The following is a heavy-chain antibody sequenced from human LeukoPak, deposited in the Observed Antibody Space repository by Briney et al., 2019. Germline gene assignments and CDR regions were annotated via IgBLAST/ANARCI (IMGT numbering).Heavy chain of an antibody. CDR2: VSGSGGNT. J-gene: IGHJ6*02. CDR3: ARDVVAATQTFSYGMDV. D-gene: IGHD2-15*01. Sequence: GGSLRLSCAASGFTFSSYAMSWVRQAPGKGLEWVSAVSGSGGNTYYADSVKGRFTISRDNSKDTLYLQMNSLRAEDTAVYYCARDVVAATQTFSYGMDVWGQGTTVTVSS. V-gene: IGHV3-23*01. CDR1: GFTFSSYA.